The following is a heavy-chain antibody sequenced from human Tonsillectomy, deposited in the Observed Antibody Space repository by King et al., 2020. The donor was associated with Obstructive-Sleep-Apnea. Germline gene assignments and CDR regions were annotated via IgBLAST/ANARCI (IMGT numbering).Heavy chain of an antibody. D-gene: IGHD6-13*01. CDR2: INHSGST. J-gene: IGHJ4*02. CDR3: AIIGSSSIDY. CDR1: GGSFSGYY. V-gene: IGHV4-34*01. Sequence: VQLQQWGAGLLKPSETLSLTCAVYGGSFSGYYWSWIRQPPGKGLEWIGEINHSGSTNYNPSLKSRVTISVDTSKNQFSLKLSSVTAADTPVYYCAIIGSSSIDYWGQGTLVTVSS.